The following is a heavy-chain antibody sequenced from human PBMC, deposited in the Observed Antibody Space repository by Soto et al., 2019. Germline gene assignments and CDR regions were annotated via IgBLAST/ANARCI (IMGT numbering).Heavy chain of an antibody. Sequence: GGSLRLSCAASGFTFSSYAMSWVRQAPGKGLEWVSAISGSGGSTYYADSVKDRFTISRDNSKNTLYLQMNSLRAEDTAVYYCAKFIAVAGTYYYYYYGMDVWGQGTTVTVSS. CDR2: ISGSGGST. CDR1: GFTFSSYA. V-gene: IGHV3-23*01. CDR3: AKFIAVAGTYYYYYYGMDV. J-gene: IGHJ6*02. D-gene: IGHD6-19*01.